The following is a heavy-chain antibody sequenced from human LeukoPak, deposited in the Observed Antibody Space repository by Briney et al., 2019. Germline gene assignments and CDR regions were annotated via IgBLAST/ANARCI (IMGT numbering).Heavy chain of an antibody. D-gene: IGHD6-13*01. CDR2: IWYDGSNK. Sequence: GRSLRLSCAASGFTFSSYGMHWVRQAPGKGLEWGAVIWYDGSNKYYADSVKGRFTISRDNSKNTLYLQMNSLRAEDTAVYYCARDSSSWYRAGYFDYWGQGTLVTVSS. V-gene: IGHV3-33*01. CDR3: ARDSSSWYRAGYFDY. CDR1: GFTFSSYG. J-gene: IGHJ4*02.